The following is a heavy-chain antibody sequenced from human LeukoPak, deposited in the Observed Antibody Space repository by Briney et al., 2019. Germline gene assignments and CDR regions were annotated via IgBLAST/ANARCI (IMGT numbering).Heavy chain of an antibody. CDR2: ISWNSGSI. V-gene: IGHV3-9*01. CDR3: ARLLVYGSGAEAFDY. J-gene: IGHJ4*02. CDR1: GFTFDGYA. D-gene: IGHD3-10*01. Sequence: GGSLRLSCAASGFTFDGYAMHWVRQAPGKGLEWVSGISWNSGSIGYADSVKGRFTISRDNAKNSLYLQMNSLRAEDTVVYYCARLLVYGSGAEAFDYWGQGALVTVSS.